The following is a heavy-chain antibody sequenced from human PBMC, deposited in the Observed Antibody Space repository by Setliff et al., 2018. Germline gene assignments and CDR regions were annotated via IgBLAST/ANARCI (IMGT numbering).Heavy chain of an antibody. Sequence: GASVKVSCKASGYTFTSYAMHWVRQAPGQRLEWMGWINAGNGNTKYSQKFQGRVTITRDTSASTAYMELSRLRSDDTAVYYCARDSGYYYDSSGRNWFDPWGQGTLVTVSS. CDR1: GYTFTSYA. J-gene: IGHJ5*02. D-gene: IGHD3-22*01. CDR2: INAGNGNT. V-gene: IGHV1-3*01. CDR3: ARDSGYYYDSSGRNWFDP.